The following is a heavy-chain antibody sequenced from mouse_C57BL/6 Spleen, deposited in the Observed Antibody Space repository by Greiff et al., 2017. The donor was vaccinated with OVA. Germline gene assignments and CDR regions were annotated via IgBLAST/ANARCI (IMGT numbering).Heavy chain of an antibody. J-gene: IGHJ1*03. Sequence: EVKLVESGGGLVKPGGSLKLSCAASGFTFSSYAMSWVRQTPEKRLEWVATISDGGSYTYYPDNVKGRFTISRDNAKNNLYLQMSHLKSEDTAMYYCARGDYYGSSYWYFDVWGTGTTVTVSS. CDR2: ISDGGSYT. CDR3: ARGDYYGSSYWYFDV. V-gene: IGHV5-4*03. D-gene: IGHD1-1*01. CDR1: GFTFSSYA.